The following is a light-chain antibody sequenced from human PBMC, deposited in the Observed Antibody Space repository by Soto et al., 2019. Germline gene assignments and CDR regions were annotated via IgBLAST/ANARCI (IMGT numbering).Light chain of an antibody. Sequence: QSALTQPASVSGSPGQSITISCTGTSSDVGGYNYLSWYQQHPGKAPKLLIYEVTDRPSGVSNRFSGSKSGDTASLTISGLQAEDEAIYYCSSYTSSSTRVFGTGTKLTVL. J-gene: IGLJ1*01. CDR2: EVT. CDR3: SSYTSSSTRV. V-gene: IGLV2-14*01. CDR1: SSDVGGYNY.